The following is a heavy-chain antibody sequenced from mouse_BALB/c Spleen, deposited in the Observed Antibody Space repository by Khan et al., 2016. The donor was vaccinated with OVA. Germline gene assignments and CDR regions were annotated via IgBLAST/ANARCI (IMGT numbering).Heavy chain of an antibody. CDR1: GYSITSNYA. D-gene: IGHD2-4*01. CDR2: ISYSGST. CDR3: ARGNYDGYALDY. V-gene: IGHV3-2*02. J-gene: IGHJ4*01. Sequence: EVQLQESGPGLVKPSQSLSLTCTVNGYSITSNYAWNWIRQFPGNKLEWMGYISYSGSTNYNPSLKSRLSFTRDTSKNHFFLLLHSVTTKDSATYYCARGNYDGYALDYWGQGTSVTVSS.